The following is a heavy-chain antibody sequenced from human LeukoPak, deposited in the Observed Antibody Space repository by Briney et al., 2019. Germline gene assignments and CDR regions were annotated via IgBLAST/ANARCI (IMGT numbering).Heavy chain of an antibody. D-gene: IGHD1-26*01. Sequence: SETLSLTCIVSGGSVSSTIYYWAWVRQPPGKGLEWIGNTHSSGSIYYNPSLKSRVTISVDTSKNQFSLNLTSVTAADTAVYYCARRRWGFDYWGQGTLVTVSS. CDR2: THSSGSI. J-gene: IGHJ4*02. CDR1: GGSVSSTIYY. V-gene: IGHV4-39*01. CDR3: ARRRWGFDY.